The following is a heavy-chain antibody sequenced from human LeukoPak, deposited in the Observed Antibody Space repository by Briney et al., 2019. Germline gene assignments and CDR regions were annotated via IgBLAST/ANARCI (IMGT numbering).Heavy chain of an antibody. CDR3: ASFRRDSYGFDY. V-gene: IGHV4-59*01. D-gene: IGHD5-18*01. CDR1: GGSISSYY. CDR2: IYYSGST. J-gene: IGHJ4*02. Sequence: SETLSLTCTVSGGSISSYYCSWIRQPPGQGLEWIGYIYYSGSTNYNPSLKSRVTISVDTSKNQFSLKLSSVTAADTAVYYCASFRRDSYGFDYWGQGTLVTVSS.